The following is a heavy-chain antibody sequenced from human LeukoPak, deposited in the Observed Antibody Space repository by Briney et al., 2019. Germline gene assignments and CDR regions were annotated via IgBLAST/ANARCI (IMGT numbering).Heavy chain of an antibody. CDR3: ARVIAAADDYYYYYMDI. Sequence: GGSLRLSCAASVFTFSDCYMSRLPEAPGKGGEWVSYISSSGSTIYYADSVKGRFTISRDNAKNSLYLQMNSLRAEDTAVYYCARVIAAADDYYYYYMDIWGKGTTVTVSS. J-gene: IGHJ6*03. V-gene: IGHV3-11*01. CDR1: VFTFSDCY. CDR2: ISSSGSTI. D-gene: IGHD6-13*01.